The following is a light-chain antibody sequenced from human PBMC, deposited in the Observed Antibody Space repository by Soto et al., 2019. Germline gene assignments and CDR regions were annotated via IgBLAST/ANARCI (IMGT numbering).Light chain of an antibody. CDR3: SSYAGSMTDV. CDR1: SSDIGNYNL. CDR2: EGS. J-gene: IGLJ1*01. V-gene: IGLV2-23*01. Sequence: QSALTQPASVSGSPGQSITISCTGTSSDIGNYNLISWYQQHPGKAPKLMIYEGSKRPSGVSNRFSGSKSGNTASLTISGLQAEDEADYYCSSYAGSMTDVFGGGTKVTVL.